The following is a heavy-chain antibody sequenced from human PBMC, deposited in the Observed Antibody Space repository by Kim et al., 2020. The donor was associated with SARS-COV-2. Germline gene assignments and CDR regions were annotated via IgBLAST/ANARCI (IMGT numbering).Heavy chain of an antibody. J-gene: IGHJ4*02. Sequence: RFTISRDNSKNTLYLQMNSLRAEDTAVYYCARDGQDIVVVPAANEYYFDYWGQGTLVTVSS. CDR3: ARDGQDIVVVPAANEYYFDY. D-gene: IGHD2-2*01. V-gene: IGHV3-30*07.